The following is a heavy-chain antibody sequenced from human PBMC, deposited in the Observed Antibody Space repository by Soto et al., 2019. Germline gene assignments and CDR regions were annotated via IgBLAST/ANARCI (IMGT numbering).Heavy chain of an antibody. CDR2: INNNGGTT. V-gene: IGHV3-23*01. CDR3: AKFSYDSSGYLFDY. J-gene: IGHJ4*02. Sequence: GGSLRLSCAASGFTFSSYAMSWVRQAPGKGLKWVSAINNNGGTTYYADSVKGRFTISRDNSKNTLYLQMNSLRAEDTAVYYCAKFSYDSSGYLFDYWGQGTLVTVSS. CDR1: GFTFSSYA. D-gene: IGHD3-22*01.